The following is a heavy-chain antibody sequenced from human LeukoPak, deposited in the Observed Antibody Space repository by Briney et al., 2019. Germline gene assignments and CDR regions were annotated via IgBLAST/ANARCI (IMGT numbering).Heavy chain of an antibody. Sequence: PGGSLRLSCAASGFTFSDYYMSWIRQAPGKGLEWVSYISSSGSTIYYADSVKGRFTISRDNAKNSLYLQMNSLRAEDTAVYYCARDHCDILTGYPAAAAFDIWGQGTMVTVSS. CDR1: GFTFSDYY. CDR2: ISSSGSTI. V-gene: IGHV3-11*01. CDR3: ARDHCDILTGYPAAAAFDI. J-gene: IGHJ3*02. D-gene: IGHD3-9*01.